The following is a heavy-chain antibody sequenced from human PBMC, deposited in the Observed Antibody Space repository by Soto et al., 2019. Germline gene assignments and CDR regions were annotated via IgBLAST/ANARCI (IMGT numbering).Heavy chain of an antibody. CDR2: IYYSGST. Sequence: SETLSLTCTVSGGSISSGDYYWSWIRQPPGKGLEWIGYIYYSGSTYYNPSLKSRVTISVDTSKNQFSLKLSSVTAADTAVYYCARDRYYDFWTRPRPNSVMDFWGQGTTVTVSS. CDR1: GGSISSGDYY. CDR3: ARDRYYDFWTRPRPNSVMDF. V-gene: IGHV4-30-4*01. J-gene: IGHJ6*02. D-gene: IGHD3-3*01.